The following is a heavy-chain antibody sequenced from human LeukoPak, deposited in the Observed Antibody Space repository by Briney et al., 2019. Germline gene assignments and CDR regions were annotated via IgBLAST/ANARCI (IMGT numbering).Heavy chain of an antibody. D-gene: IGHD2-15*01. Sequence: GRSLRLSCAASGFTFSSFGIHWVRQAPGKGLEWVAVISYDGTNKDYADSVKGRFTISRDNSKNTLYLQMSSLRAEDTAVYYCARAGYCSGGSCYGSDYWGQGTLVSVSS. CDR2: ISYDGTNK. CDR1: GFTFSSFG. CDR3: ARAGYCSGGSCYGSDY. J-gene: IGHJ4*02. V-gene: IGHV3-30*03.